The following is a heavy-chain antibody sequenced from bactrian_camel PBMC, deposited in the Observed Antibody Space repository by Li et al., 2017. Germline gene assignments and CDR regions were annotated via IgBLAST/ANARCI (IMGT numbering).Heavy chain of an antibody. V-gene: IGHV3S58*01. D-gene: IGHD1*01. J-gene: IGHJ4*01. CDR1: GSTYSDVS. CDR3: PPDLSTEGWAKYYY. CDR2: VSRLGTAT. Sequence: HVQLVESGGGSVEAGGSLKLSCEASGSTYSDVSMGWFRQPPGKKREVVAAVSRLGTATWHDASVEGRFTISQDNAKNTLYLQMNSLKTEDTATYSCPPDLSTEGWAKYYYWAQGTQVTVS.